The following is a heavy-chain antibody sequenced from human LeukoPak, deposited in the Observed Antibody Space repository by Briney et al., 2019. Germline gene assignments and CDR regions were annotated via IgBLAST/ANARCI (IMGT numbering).Heavy chain of an antibody. CDR1: GFTFSDYA. D-gene: IGHD5-24*01. J-gene: IGHJ4*02. V-gene: IGHV3-23*01. CDR2: ISGSGGSI. Sequence: GSLRLSCTASGFTFSDYAMSWVRQAPGKGLEWVSGISGSGGSIRYADSVKGRFIISRDNSKNTLYLQMNSLRAEDTAVYYCAKGGDGYNYYFDYWGQETLVTVSS. CDR3: AKGGDGYNYYFDY.